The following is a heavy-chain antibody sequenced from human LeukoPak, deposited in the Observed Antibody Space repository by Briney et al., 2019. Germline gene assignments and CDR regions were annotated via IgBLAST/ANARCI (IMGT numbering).Heavy chain of an antibody. CDR1: GGSFSGYY. D-gene: IGHD6-19*01. CDR3: ARTGWYYSSGFVFGFDP. Sequence: SETLSLTCAVYGGSFSGYYWSWIRQPPGKGLEWIGEINHSGSTNYNPSLKSRVTISVDTSKNQFSLKLSSVTAADTAVYYCARTGWYYSSGFVFGFDPWGQGTLVTVSS. V-gene: IGHV4-34*01. CDR2: INHSGST. J-gene: IGHJ5*02.